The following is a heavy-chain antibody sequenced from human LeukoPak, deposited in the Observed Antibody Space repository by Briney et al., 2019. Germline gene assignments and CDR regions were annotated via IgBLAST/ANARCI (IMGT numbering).Heavy chain of an antibody. CDR3: YMITFGGVKSIDY. CDR2: IYYSGST. D-gene: IGHD3-16*01. Sequence: PSETLSLTCTVSGGSISSGGYYWSWIRQHPGKGLEWIGYIYYSGSTYYNPSLTSRVTISIDTSKDQISLKLSSVTAADTAVYYCYMITFGGVKSIDYWGQGTLVTVSS. V-gene: IGHV4-31*03. J-gene: IGHJ4*02. CDR1: GGSISSGGYY.